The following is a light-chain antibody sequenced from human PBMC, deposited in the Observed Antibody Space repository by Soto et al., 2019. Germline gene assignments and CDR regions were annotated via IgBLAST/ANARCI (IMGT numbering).Light chain of an antibody. CDR3: QQTYKIPLP. CDR2: AAS. J-gene: IGKJ4*02. Sequence: DIQMTQSPSSLSASVGDRVTITCRASQTISNYVNWYQQELGEAPKLLIHAASSLQGGVPSRFSGSGSGTDFTLTISSLQPEDFATCYCQQTYKIPLPLGGGTKVEI. V-gene: IGKV1-39*01. CDR1: QTISNY.